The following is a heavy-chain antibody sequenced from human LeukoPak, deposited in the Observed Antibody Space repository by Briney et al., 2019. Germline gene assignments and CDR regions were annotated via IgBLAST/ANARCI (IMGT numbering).Heavy chain of an antibody. CDR1: GFTFSSYS. Sequence: GGSLRLSCAASGFTFSSYSMNWVRQAPGKGLEWLSYISGNGGVIQYADSVKGRFAISRDNAKNLLYLQMDSLRVEDTAIYYCARDPRTVRIWGQGTLVTVSS. CDR2: ISGNGGVI. CDR3: ARDPRTVRI. J-gene: IGHJ4*02. D-gene: IGHD1-1*01. V-gene: IGHV3-48*04.